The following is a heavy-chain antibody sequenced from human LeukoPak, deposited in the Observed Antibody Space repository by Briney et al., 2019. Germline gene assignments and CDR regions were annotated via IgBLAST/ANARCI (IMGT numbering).Heavy chain of an antibody. CDR1: GFTFSTYA. CDR3: AKGSHPHRGYYFDH. J-gene: IGHJ4*02. Sequence: PGGSLRLSCVASGFTFSTYAMSWVRQAPGMGLEWVSALAEGGGFTKYADSVRGRFTISRDNSKNTVYLQLNSLTAEDTAVYYCAKGSHPHRGYYFDHWGQGTLVTVSS. CDR2: LAEGGGFT. V-gene: IGHV3-23*01. D-gene: IGHD3-22*01.